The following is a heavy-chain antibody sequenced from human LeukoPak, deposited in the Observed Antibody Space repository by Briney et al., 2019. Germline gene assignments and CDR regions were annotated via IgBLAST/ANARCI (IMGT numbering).Heavy chain of an antibody. Sequence: GESLKISCKGSGYTFINYWIGWVRQMPGKGLEWMGIIYPGDSDTRYSPSFQGQVTISADKSINTAYLQWSSLKASDTAMYYCARRGYCSSTSCYASFAFDYWGQGTLVTVSS. J-gene: IGHJ4*02. V-gene: IGHV5-51*01. CDR1: GYTFINYW. CDR2: IYPGDSDT. D-gene: IGHD2-2*01. CDR3: ARRGYCSSTSCYASFAFDY.